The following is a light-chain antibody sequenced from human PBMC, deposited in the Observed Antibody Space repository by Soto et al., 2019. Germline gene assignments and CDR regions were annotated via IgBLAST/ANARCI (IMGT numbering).Light chain of an antibody. J-gene: IGKJ5*01. CDR1: QSVSSN. Sequence: EIVMTQSPATLSVSPGERATLSCRASQSVSSNLAWYQKKPGQAPRLLIYAASTKATGIPARFSGSGSGTEFTLTINCLQSEDFAVYYCQQYNNWPPITFGRGTRLEIK. CDR2: AAS. V-gene: IGKV3-15*01. CDR3: QQYNNWPPIT.